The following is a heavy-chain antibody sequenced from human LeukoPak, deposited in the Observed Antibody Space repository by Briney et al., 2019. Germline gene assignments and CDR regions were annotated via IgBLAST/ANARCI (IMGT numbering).Heavy chain of an antibody. V-gene: IGHV4-61*01. CDR2: IYYSGST. CDR1: GVSVSSDSYY. D-gene: IGHD5-18*01. J-gene: IGHJ6*02. Sequence: SETLSLTCTVSGVSVSSDSYYWSWIRQPPGKGLEWIGYIYYSGSTNYNPSLKSRVTISVDTSKNQFSLKLSSVTAADTAVYYCARVGGYSYGYHNYGMDVWGQGTTVTVSS. CDR3: ARVGGYSYGYHNYGMDV.